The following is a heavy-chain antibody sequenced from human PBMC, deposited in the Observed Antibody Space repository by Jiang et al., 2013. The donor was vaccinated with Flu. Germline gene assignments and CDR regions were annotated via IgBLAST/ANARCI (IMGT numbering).Heavy chain of an antibody. V-gene: IGHV7-4-1*01. D-gene: IGHD6-19*01. CDR2: INTNTGNP. Sequence: QSGSELKKPGASVKVSCKASGYTFTSYAMNWVRQAPGQGLEWMGWINTNTGNPTYAQGFTGRFVFSLDTSVSTAYLQICSLKAEDTAVYYCLRGVAGTEGDAFDIWGQGTMVTVSS. J-gene: IGHJ3*02. CDR3: LRGVAGTEGDAFDI. CDR1: GYTFTSYA.